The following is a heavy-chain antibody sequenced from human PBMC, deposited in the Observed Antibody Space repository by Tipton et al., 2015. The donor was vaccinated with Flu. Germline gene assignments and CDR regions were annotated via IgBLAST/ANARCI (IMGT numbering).Heavy chain of an antibody. CDR3: ASLTIAVAGDDAFDI. CDR2: IYYSGST. CDR1: GGSISSSSYY. J-gene: IGHJ3*02. D-gene: IGHD6-19*01. Sequence: TLSLTCTVSGGSISSSSYYWGWIRQPPGKGPEWIGSIYYSGSTYYNPSLKSRVTISVDTSKNQFSLKLSSVTAADTAVYYCASLTIAVAGDDAFDIWGQGTVVTVSS. V-gene: IGHV4-39*07.